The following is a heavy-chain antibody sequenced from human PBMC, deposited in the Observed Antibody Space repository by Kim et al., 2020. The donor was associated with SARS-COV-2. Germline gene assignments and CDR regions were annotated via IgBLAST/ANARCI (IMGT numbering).Heavy chain of an antibody. Sequence: GGSLRLSCAVSGFTFNNYGMHWVRQAPGKGLEWVAVIWYDGSNKYYADSVKGRFTISRDSSKLFLQMNSLRAEDTAVYYCARDGANGGTSTWYDGTDYFNYWGQGTPVTVSS. D-gene: IGHD6-13*01. CDR3: ARDGANGGTSTWYDGTDYFNY. J-gene: IGHJ4*02. V-gene: IGHV3-33*01. CDR2: IWYDGSNK. CDR1: GFTFNNYG.